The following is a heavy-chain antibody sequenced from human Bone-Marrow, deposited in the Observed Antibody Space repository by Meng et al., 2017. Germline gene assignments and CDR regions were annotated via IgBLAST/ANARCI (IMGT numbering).Heavy chain of an antibody. CDR3: ASSIDYGDYYFDF. D-gene: IGHD4-17*01. CDR2: TYYKSKWSN. Sequence: QVQLQQSGPGLVKPSQTLSLTCAISGDSVSSNSAAWNWIRQSPSRGLEWLGRTYYKSKWSNNYAVYVKSRITINPDTSKNQFSLQLDSVTPEDTAVYYCASSIDYGDYYFDFWGQGTLVTVSS. CDR1: GDSVSSNSAA. J-gene: IGHJ4*02. V-gene: IGHV6-1*01.